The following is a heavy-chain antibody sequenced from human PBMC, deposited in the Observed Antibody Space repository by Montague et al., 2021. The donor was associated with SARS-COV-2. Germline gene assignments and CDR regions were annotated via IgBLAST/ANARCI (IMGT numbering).Heavy chain of an antibody. CDR1: GGSIANSHNY. J-gene: IGHJ4*02. V-gene: IGHV4-39*07. Sequence: SETLSLTCTVSGGSIANSHNYWGWVRQPPGKGLEWIGSVLYTGTPYDXPSLTARVTISLDTSKNQFSLKMYSVTAADTATYFCVAGGDSAKAGAYWGRELWSPSPQ. CDR2: VLYTGTP. CDR3: VAGGDSAKAGAY. D-gene: IGHD3-16*01.